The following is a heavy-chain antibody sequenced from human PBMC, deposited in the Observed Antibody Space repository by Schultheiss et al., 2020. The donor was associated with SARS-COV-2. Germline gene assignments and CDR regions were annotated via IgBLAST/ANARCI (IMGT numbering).Heavy chain of an antibody. CDR1: GVTFSVYE. D-gene: IGHD1-26*01. Sequence: GGSLRLSCAASGVTFSVYEMNWVRQAPGKGLEWVSYISSSGSTIYYADSVKGRFTISRDNAKNSLYLQMNSLRAEDTAVYYCAASRELLSFDYWGQGTLVTVSS. CDR2: ISSSGSTI. CDR3: AASRELLSFDY. V-gene: IGHV3-48*03. J-gene: IGHJ4*02.